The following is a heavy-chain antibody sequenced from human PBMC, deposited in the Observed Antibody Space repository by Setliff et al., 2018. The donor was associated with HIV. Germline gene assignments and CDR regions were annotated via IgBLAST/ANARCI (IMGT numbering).Heavy chain of an antibody. V-gene: IGHV3-74*01. Sequence: LRLSCAASGFAFSSFWMHWVRQVPGKGLVWVSRINSNGSTTNYADSVKGRFAISRDNAKNTLYLQINSLRAEDTAVYYCARVPRAYYYASGADYWGQGTLVTVSS. J-gene: IGHJ4*02. CDR3: ARVPRAYYYASGADY. D-gene: IGHD3-10*01. CDR2: INSNGSTT. CDR1: GFAFSSFW.